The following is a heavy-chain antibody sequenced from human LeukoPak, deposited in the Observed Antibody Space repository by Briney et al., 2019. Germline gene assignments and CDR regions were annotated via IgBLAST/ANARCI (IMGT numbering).Heavy chain of an antibody. J-gene: IGHJ4*02. CDR2: INHSGST. CDR1: GGSFSGFY. D-gene: IGHD3-10*01. V-gene: IGHV4-34*01. CDR3: ARHAGLLWFGAIGGHFDY. Sequence: SETLSLTCAVYGGSFSGFYWSWIRQPPGKGLEWIGEINHSGSTNYNPSVKSRVTISVDTSKNQFSLKLSPVTAADTAVYYCARHAGLLWFGAIGGHFDYWGQGTLVTVSS.